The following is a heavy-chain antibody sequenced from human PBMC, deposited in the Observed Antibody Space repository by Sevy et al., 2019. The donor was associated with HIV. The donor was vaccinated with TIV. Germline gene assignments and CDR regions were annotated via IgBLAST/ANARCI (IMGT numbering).Heavy chain of an antibody. D-gene: IGHD4-4*01. Sequence: GGSLRLSCAASGFTLSSYSMHWVRQAPGKGLEWVSYISSSSSSIYYADSVKGRFTISRDNAKNSLYLHMNSLRDEDTAVDYRARAENNYSRSNIDAWGQGTLVTVSS. J-gene: IGHJ5*02. CDR1: GFTLSSYS. CDR3: ARAENNYSRSNIDA. V-gene: IGHV3-48*02. CDR2: ISSSSSSI.